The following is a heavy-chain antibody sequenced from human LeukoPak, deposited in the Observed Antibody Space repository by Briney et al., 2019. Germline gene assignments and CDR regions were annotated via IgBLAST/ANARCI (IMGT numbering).Heavy chain of an antibody. CDR3: ARGYDLSGAYYYYYGMDV. D-gene: IGHD3-16*01. CDR1: GYTFTSYH. Sequence: ASVKVSCKASGYTFTSYHMHWVRQAPGQGLERMGIINPRGGGTNYAQKFQGRVTMTRDTSTSTVYMELSSLRSEDTAIYYCARGYDLSGAYYYYYGMDVWGQGTTVTVSS. V-gene: IGHV1-46*01. CDR2: INPRGGGT. J-gene: IGHJ6*02.